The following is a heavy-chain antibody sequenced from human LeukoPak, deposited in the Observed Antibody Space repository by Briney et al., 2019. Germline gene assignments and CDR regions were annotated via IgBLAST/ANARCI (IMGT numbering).Heavy chain of an antibody. CDR2: ISSNGGNT. J-gene: IGHJ4*02. Sequence: GGSLRLSCAASGFTFSNYAMNWVRQAPGKGLEWVSTISSNGGNTYYADSVKGRFTISRDNSKNTLYLQMNSLRAEDTAIYYCAKDGSRYSSGWYAYWGQGTLVTVSS. D-gene: IGHD6-19*01. CDR1: GFTFSNYA. CDR3: AKDGSRYSSGWYAY. V-gene: IGHV3-23*01.